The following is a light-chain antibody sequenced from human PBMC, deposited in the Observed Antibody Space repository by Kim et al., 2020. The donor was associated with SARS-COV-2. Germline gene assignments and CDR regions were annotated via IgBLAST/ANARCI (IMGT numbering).Light chain of an antibody. CDR1: QSISSW. CDR3: QQYNSYPLT. CDR2: DAS. J-gene: IGKJ4*01. V-gene: IGKV1-5*01. Sequence: DIQMTQSPFTLSASVGDRVTITCRASQSISSWLAWYQQKPGKAPKLLIYDASSLESGVPSRFSGSGSGTEFTLTISSLQPDDFATYCCQQYNSYPLTFGGGTKVDIK.